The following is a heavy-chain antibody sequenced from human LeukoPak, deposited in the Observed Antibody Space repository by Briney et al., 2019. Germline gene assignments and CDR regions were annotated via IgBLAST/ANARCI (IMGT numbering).Heavy chain of an antibody. CDR1: GYSFTSYY. J-gene: IGHJ4*02. D-gene: IGHD3-10*01. CDR2: INPSGGST. CDR3: ARDIYTSGSLGY. Sequence: ASVKVSCKASGYSFTSYYIHWVRQAPGQGLEWMGIINPSGGSTSHAPKFQGRVTMTRDTSTSTVYMELSSLRSEDTAVYYCARDIYTSGSLGYWGQGTLVTVSS. V-gene: IGHV1-46*01.